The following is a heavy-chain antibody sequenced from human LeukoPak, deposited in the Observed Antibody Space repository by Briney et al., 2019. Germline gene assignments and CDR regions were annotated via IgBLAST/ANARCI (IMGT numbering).Heavy chain of an antibody. J-gene: IGHJ5*02. Sequence: PSETLSLTCAVSGYSISSGYYWGWIRPPPGKGLEWIGSIYHSGSTYYNPSLKSRVTISVDTSKNQFSLKLSSVTAADTAVYYCARDNPTIYDFWSGRNWFDPWGQGTLVTVSS. CDR3: ARDNPTIYDFWSGRNWFDP. CDR1: GYSISSGYY. D-gene: IGHD3-3*01. V-gene: IGHV4-38-2*02. CDR2: IYHSGST.